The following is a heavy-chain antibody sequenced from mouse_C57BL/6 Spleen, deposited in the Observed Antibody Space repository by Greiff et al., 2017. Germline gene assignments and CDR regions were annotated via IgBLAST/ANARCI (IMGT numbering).Heavy chain of an antibody. CDR3: ARLTYDYDGGYYFDY. V-gene: IGHV1-18*01. CDR2: INPNNGGT. CDR1: GYTFTDYN. D-gene: IGHD2-4*01. J-gene: IGHJ2*01. Sequence: EVQLQQSGPELVKPGASVKIPCKASGYTFTDYNMDWVKQSHGKSLEWIGDINPNNGGTIYNQKFKGKATLTVDKSSSTAYMELRSLTSEDTAVYYCARLTYDYDGGYYFDYWGQGTTLTVSS.